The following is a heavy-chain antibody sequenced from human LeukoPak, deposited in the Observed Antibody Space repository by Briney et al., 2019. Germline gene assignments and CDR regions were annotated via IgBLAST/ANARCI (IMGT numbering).Heavy chain of an antibody. CDR1: GFTVSSNQ. J-gene: IGHJ3*02. CDR3: ARDRPQVVGADNIDAFDI. D-gene: IGHD1-26*01. V-gene: IGHV3-53*01. Sequence: GGSLRLSCAASGFTVSSNQMSWVRQAPGKGLEWASLIYSGGSTYYADSVKGRFTISRDSSKNTLYLQMNSLRDEDTAVYYCARDRPQVVGADNIDAFDIWGQGTKVTVSS. CDR2: IYSGGST.